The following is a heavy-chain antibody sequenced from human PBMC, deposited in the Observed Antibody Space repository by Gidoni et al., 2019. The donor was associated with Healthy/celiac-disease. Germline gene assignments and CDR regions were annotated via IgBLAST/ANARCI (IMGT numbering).Heavy chain of an antibody. Sequence: QVQLVQSGAEVKKPGSSVKVSCKASGGTFSSSAISWVRQAPGQGLEWMGGIIPIFGTANYAQKFQGRVTITADESTSTAYMELSSLRSEDTAVYYCARKGYCSSTSCYSSMDVWGQGTTVTVSS. D-gene: IGHD2-2*02. J-gene: IGHJ6*02. CDR1: GGTFSSSA. CDR3: ARKGYCSSTSCYSSMDV. CDR2: IIPIFGTA. V-gene: IGHV1-69*01.